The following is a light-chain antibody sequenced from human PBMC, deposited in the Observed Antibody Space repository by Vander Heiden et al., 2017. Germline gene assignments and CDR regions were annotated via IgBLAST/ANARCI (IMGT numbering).Light chain of an antibody. CDR3: QQYDNLPLG. CDR2: DAS. CDR1: QDISNY. V-gene: IGKV1-33*01. J-gene: IGKJ4*01. Sequence: DIQMTQSPSSLSASVGDRVTITCQASQDISNYLNWYQQKPGKAPKLLIYDASNLETGVPSRFSGSGSGTDFTFTISSLQPEDIATYYCQQYDNLPLGFGGGTKVEIK.